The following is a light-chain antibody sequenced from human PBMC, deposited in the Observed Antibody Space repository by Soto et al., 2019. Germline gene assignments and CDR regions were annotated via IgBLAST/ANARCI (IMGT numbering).Light chain of an antibody. CDR1: SSDVGGYNY. J-gene: IGLJ1*01. CDR3: SSYRSTSTYV. CDR2: DVS. V-gene: IGLV2-14*01. Sequence: QSALTQPASVSGSPGQSITISCTGTSSDVGGYNYVSWYQQHPGKAPKLMLYDVSNRPSGVSNRFSGSKSGNTASLTISGLQAEDEADYYCSSYRSTSTYVFGTGTKLTVL.